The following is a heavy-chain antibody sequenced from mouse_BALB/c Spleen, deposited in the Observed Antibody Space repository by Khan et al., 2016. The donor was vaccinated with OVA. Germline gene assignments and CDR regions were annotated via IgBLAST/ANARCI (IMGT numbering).Heavy chain of an antibody. CDR1: GFSLTSYA. J-gene: IGHJ4*01. Sequence: QVQLKESGPDLVAPSQSLSITCTVSGFSLTSYAIHWVRQPPEKGLEWLVVIWSDGRTTYNSALKSRLSISKDNSKSQVFLKIDSLQTDDTAMYYCARHQFPLSMDSWGQGTSVTVSS. V-gene: IGHV2-6-2*01. CDR3: ARHQFPLSMDS. CDR2: IWSDGRT.